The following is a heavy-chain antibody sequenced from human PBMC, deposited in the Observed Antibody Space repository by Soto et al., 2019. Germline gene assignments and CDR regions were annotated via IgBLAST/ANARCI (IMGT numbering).Heavy chain of an antibody. CDR3: ARSQQLVRWFDP. Sequence: SETLSLTCTVSGGSISGSNWWSWVRQPPGKGLEWIGEIYHSGSTNYNPSLKSRVTISVDKSKNQFSLKLSSVTAADTAVYYCARSQQLVRWFDPWGQGTLVTVSS. CDR1: GGSISGSNW. D-gene: IGHD6-13*01. CDR2: IYHSGST. J-gene: IGHJ5*02. V-gene: IGHV4-4*02.